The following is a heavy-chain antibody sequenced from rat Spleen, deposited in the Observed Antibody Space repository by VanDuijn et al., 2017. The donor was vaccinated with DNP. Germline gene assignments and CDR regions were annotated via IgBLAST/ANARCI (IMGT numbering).Heavy chain of an antibody. V-gene: IGHV5S11*01. CDR2: IGSAAYAP. J-gene: IGHJ4*01. D-gene: IGHD1-5*01. CDR3: ARHGEVHLRYAMDA. Sequence: EVQLVESGGGLVQPGRSLKLSCAASGFTFSAYYMAWVRQAPAKGLEWVAYIGSAAYAPYYPDSVKGRCTISRDNTKSTLYLQMDSLRSEETATYYCARHGEVHLRYAMDAWGQGTSVTVSS. CDR1: GFTFSAYY.